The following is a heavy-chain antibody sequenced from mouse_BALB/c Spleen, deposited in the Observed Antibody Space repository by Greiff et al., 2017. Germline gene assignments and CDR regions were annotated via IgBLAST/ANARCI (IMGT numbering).Heavy chain of an antibody. CDR3: ARDCSSYYYAMDY. CDR1: GYTFTDYA. CDR2: ISTYYGDA. J-gene: IGHJ4*01. Sequence: VQLQQSGAELVRPGVSVKISCKGSGYTFTDYAMHWVKQSHAKSLEWIGVISTYYGDASYNQKFKGKATMTVDKSSSTAYMELARLTSEDSAIYYCARDCSSYYYAMDYWGQGTSVTVSS. V-gene: IGHV1S137*01.